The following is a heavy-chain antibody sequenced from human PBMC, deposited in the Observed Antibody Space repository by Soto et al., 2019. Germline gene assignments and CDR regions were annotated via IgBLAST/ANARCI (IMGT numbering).Heavy chain of an antibody. V-gene: IGHV4-34*01. Sequence: ASETLSLTCAVYGGSFSGYYWSWIRQPPGKGLEWIGEINHSGSTNYNPSLKSRVTISVDTSKNQFSLKLSSVTAADTAVYYCARGFTMVRGVTTKRYNWFDPWGQGTLVTVSS. J-gene: IGHJ5*02. CDR1: GGSFSGYY. CDR2: INHSGST. D-gene: IGHD3-10*01. CDR3: ARGFTMVRGVTTKRYNWFDP.